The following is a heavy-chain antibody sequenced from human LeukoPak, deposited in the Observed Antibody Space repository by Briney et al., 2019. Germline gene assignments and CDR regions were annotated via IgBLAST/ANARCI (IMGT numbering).Heavy chain of an antibody. V-gene: IGHV3-21*01. CDR1: GFTFSSYS. D-gene: IGHD3-22*01. CDR2: ISSSSSYI. J-gene: IGHJ3*02. Sequence: PGGSLRLSCAASGFTFSSYSMNWVRQAPGKGLEWVSSISSSSSYIYYADSVKGRFTISRDNAKNSLYLQMNGLRAEDTAVYYCARDSYYDSSGYYLDAFDIWGQGTMVTVSS. CDR3: ARDSYYDSSGYYLDAFDI.